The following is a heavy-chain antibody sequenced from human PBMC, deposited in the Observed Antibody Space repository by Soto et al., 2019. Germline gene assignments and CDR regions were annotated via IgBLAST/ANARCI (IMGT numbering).Heavy chain of an antibody. CDR3: ARGDTRLVELSHDD. J-gene: IGHJ4*02. CDR1: GGSVTSGGHS. CDR2: VYQSQSA. Sequence: SETLSLTCVVSGGSVTSGGHSWSWIRQAPGKGLEWVGSVYQSQSAYYNPSLRSRVAISVDRSNNQVSLRMTSVTAAATAIYYCARGDTRLVELSHDDWGQGKLVTVSS. D-gene: IGHD3-16*02. V-gene: IGHV4-30-2*01.